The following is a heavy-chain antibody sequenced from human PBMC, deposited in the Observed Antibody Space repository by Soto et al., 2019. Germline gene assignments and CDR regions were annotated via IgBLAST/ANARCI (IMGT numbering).Heavy chain of an antibody. CDR1: EHTSTIYY. CDR2: INADSGDT. CDR3: ATRDYDILTGYLHI. V-gene: IGHV1-2*02. D-gene: IGHD3-9*01. J-gene: IGHJ1*01. Sequence: QAHLVQSGAEVRKPGASVKVSCQALEHTSTIYYIHWVRQARGQGLEWMGWINADSGDTTYAEDFRGRVTFTRDTSTSTVHMELSRLRIDDTAMYFCATRDYDILTGYLHIWGQGTRITVYS.